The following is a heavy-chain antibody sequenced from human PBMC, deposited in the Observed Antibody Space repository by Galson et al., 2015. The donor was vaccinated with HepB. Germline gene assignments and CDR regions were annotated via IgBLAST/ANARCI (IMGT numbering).Heavy chain of an antibody. Sequence: SVKVSCKASGYTFSTYSITWVRQAPGQGLEWMGWISPYNRDTNYEQKFQGRVTMTTDTSTSTAYMELRSLTSDDTAVYYCARATLGWFDPWGQGTLVTVSS. CDR1: GYTFSTYS. CDR3: ARATLGWFDP. J-gene: IGHJ5*02. D-gene: IGHD2/OR15-2a*01. CDR2: ISPYNRDT. V-gene: IGHV1-18*01.